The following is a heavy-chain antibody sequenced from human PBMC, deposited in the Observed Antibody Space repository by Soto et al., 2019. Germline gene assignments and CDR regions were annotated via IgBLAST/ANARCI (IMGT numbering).Heavy chain of an antibody. D-gene: IGHD3-9*01. J-gene: IGHJ3*02. V-gene: IGHV3-7*01. CDR1: GFTFSSYW. CDR3: ARGRELRYFDWPDAFDI. CDR2: IKQDGSEK. Sequence: PGGSLRLSCAASGFTFSSYWMSWARQAPGKGLEWVANIKQDGSEKYYVDSVKGRFTISRGNAKNSLYLQMNSLRAEDTAVYYCARGRELRYFDWPDAFDIWGQGTMVTVSS.